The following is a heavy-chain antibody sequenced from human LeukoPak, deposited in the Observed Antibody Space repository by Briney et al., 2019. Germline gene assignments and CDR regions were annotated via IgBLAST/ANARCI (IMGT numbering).Heavy chain of an antibody. D-gene: IGHD4-23*01. V-gene: IGHV3-23*01. CDR1: GFTFSTYA. CDR3: AKKRGNSYGSFDF. J-gene: IGHJ4*02. CDR2: INPSGDST. Sequence: GGSLRLSYAASGFTFSTYAMSWVRQGPGKGLEWVSAINPSGDSTYYANSVKGRFTISRDNSWNTPYLQMNSLTADDTAVYYCAKKRGNSYGSFDFWGQGTLVTVSS.